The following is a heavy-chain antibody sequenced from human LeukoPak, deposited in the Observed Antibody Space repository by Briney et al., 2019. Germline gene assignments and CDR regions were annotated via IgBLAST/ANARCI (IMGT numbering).Heavy chain of an antibody. CDR1: GFTFNNYD. D-gene: IGHD6-13*01. CDR2: ISTSSSYK. J-gene: IGHJ4*02. CDR3: ARFDSASGTGFDY. Sequence: GGSLRPSCAASGFTFNNYDMNWVRLAPGRGLEWVSSISTSSSYKYYADSLKGRFTVSRDNAKNSLYLHMNSLRAEDTAVYWCARFDSASGTGFDYWGQGTPVTVSS. V-gene: IGHV3-21*01.